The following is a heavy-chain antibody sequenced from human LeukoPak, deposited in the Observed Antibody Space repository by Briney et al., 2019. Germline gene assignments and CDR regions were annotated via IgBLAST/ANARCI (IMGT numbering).Heavy chain of an antibody. CDR1: GFTFSSYA. J-gene: IGHJ6*02. V-gene: IGHV3-30*04. CDR3: ARELSEYGMDV. D-gene: IGHD3-3*01. Sequence: GRSLRLSCAASGFTFSSYAMHWVCQAPGKGLEWVAVISYDGSNKYYADSVKGRFTISRDNSKNTLYLQMNSLRAEDTAVYYCARELSEYGMDVWGQGITVTVSS. CDR2: ISYDGSNK.